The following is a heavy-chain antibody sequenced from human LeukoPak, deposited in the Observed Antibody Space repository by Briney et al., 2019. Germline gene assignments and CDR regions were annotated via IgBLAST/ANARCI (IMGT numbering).Heavy chain of an antibody. Sequence: GASVKVSCKASGYTFTSYYMHWVRQAPGQGLEWMGIINPSGGSTSYAQKFQGRVTMTRDMSTSTVYMELSSLRSEDTAVYYCARDRVLWFGELLTHLDYWGQGTLVTVSS. CDR1: GYTFTSYY. CDR3: ARDRVLWFGELLTHLDY. D-gene: IGHD3-10*01. J-gene: IGHJ4*02. CDR2: INPSGGST. V-gene: IGHV1-46*01.